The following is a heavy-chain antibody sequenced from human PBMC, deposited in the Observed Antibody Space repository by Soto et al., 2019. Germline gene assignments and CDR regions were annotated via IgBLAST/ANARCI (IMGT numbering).Heavy chain of an antibody. CDR1: GYTFTRYY. D-gene: IGHD3-16*01. V-gene: IGHV1-46*03. J-gene: IGHJ1*01. CDR2: INPSGGST. Sequence: QVQLVQSGAEAKKPGASVKVSCKASGYTFTRYYMHWVRQAPGQGLEWMGIINPSGGSTTYAQKFQGRVTMTRDTSTSTVYMELSCLRSEDTAVYYCARTLTPNPAEYFQHWGQGTLVTVSS. CDR3: ARTLTPNPAEYFQH.